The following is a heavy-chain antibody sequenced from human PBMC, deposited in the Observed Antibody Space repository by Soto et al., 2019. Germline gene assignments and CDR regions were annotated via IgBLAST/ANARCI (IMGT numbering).Heavy chain of an antibody. CDR2: IIPMFDII. J-gene: IGHJ6*02. CDR1: GYTFTSYG. CDR3: ARVEHENYGMDR. V-gene: IGHV1-69*04. Sequence: SVKVSCKASGYTFTSYGISWVRQAPGQGLEWMGRIIPMFDIINYAQKFQGRVTITADKSTNTAYMELTSLKSDDTAVYDCARVEHENYGMDRWGQGTTVTGSS.